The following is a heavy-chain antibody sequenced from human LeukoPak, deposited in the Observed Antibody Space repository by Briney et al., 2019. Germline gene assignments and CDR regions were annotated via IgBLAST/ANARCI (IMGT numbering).Heavy chain of an antibody. Sequence: GGFLRLSCAASGFTFSSYWMSWVRQTPGKGLEWVANIKQDGSEKYYVDSVKGRFTISRDNAKNSLYLQMNSLRAEDTAVYYCARGLRFLEWLSPKWEYYYYGMDVWGQGTTVTVSS. CDR3: ARGLRFLEWLSPKWEYYYYGMDV. V-gene: IGHV3-7*04. CDR2: IKQDGSEK. J-gene: IGHJ6*02. D-gene: IGHD3-3*01. CDR1: GFTFSSYW.